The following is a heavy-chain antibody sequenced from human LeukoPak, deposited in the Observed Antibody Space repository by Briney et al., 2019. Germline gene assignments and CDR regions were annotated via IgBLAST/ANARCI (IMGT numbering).Heavy chain of an antibody. J-gene: IGHJ4*02. D-gene: IGHD3-22*01. CDR3: ARDTANYYDSSGLVY. Sequence: PGGSLRLSCAASGFTFNNYGMHWVRQAPGTGLEWVAVIWYDGSNKHYADSVKGRFTISRDNSKNTLYLQMNSLRAEDTAVYYCARDTANYYDSSGLVYWGQGTLVTVSS. CDR1: GFTFNNYG. CDR2: IWYDGSNK. V-gene: IGHV3-33*08.